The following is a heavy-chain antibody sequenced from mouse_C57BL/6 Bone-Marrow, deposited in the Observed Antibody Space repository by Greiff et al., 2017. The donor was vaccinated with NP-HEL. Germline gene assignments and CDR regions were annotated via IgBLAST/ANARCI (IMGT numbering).Heavy chain of an antibody. Sequence: QVQLQQPGAELVRPGSSVKPSCKASGYTFTSYWMHWVKQRPIQGLEWIGNIDPSDSETHYNQKFKDKATLTVDKSSSTAYMQLSSLTSEDSAVYYCARGPLGKKDYWGQGTTLTVSS. CDR3: ARGPLGKKDY. V-gene: IGHV1-52*01. D-gene: IGHD1-2*01. CDR2: IDPSDSET. CDR1: GYTFTSYW. J-gene: IGHJ2*01.